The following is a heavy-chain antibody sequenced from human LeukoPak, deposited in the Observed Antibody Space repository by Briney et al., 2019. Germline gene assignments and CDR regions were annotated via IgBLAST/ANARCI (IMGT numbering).Heavy chain of an antibody. CDR2: ISVYNGNT. D-gene: IGHD3-22*01. CDR1: GYTFTSYG. Sequence: ASVKVSCKASGYTFTSYGISWVRQAPGQGLEWMGWISVYNGNTNYAQKLQGRVTMTTDTSTSTAYMELRSLRSDDTAVYYCARLEDYDSSGYYNDYWGQGTLVTVSS. J-gene: IGHJ4*02. CDR3: ARLEDYDSSGYYNDY. V-gene: IGHV1-18*01.